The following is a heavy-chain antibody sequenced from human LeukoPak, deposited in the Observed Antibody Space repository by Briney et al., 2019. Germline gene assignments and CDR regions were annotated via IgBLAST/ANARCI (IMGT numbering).Heavy chain of an antibody. D-gene: IGHD2-2*01. CDR3: ATCKSSWYDVFDY. V-gene: IGHV3-7*01. J-gene: IGHJ4*02. CDR1: GFTFSSYW. CDR2: IKQDGSEK. Sequence: PGGSLRLSCAASGFTFSSYWMSWVRQAPGKGLEWVANIKQDGSEKYYVDSVKGRFTTSRDNAKNSLYLQMNSLRAEDTAVYYCATCKSSWYDVFDYWGQGTLVTVSS.